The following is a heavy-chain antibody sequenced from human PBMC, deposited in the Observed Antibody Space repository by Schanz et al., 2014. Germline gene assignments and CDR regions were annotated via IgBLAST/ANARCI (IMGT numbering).Heavy chain of an antibody. D-gene: IGHD6-13*01. J-gene: IGHJ4*02. Sequence: EVQLAESGGGLVQPGGSLRLSCAASGFTFSGFWMTWVRQAPGKGLEWVANIKKDGSEKYYVDSVKGRFTISRDNAKNTLYLQMNSLRAEDTAVYYCARDGEAAAGCDYWGQGTLIAVSS. CDR2: IKKDGSEK. CDR3: ARDGEAAAGCDY. CDR1: GFTFSGFW. V-gene: IGHV3-7*03.